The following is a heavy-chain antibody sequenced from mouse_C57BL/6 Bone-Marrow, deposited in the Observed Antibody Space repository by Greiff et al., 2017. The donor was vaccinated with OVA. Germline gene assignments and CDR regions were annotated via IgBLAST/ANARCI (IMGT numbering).Heavy chain of an antibody. Sequence: QVQLQQSGAELARPGASVKLSCKASGYPFTSYGISWGKQKTGQGLEWIGEIYPRSGNTYYNETFKGKATLTADKSSSHSYMELRSLTSEDSAVYFCARSAPEFAYWGQGTLVTVSA. J-gene: IGHJ3*01. CDR2: IYPRSGNT. V-gene: IGHV1-81*01. CDR3: ARSAPEFAY. CDR1: GYPFTSYG.